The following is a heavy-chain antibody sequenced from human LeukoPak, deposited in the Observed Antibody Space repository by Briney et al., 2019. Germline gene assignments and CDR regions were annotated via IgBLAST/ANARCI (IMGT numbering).Heavy chain of an antibody. V-gene: IGHV3-23*01. CDR3: AKDQKPDSGYDIDY. D-gene: IGHD5-12*01. CDR2: ISAGGGST. CDR1: EFTFSSYA. Sequence: GGSLRLSCAASEFTFSSYAMTWVRQAPGKGLEWVSSISAGGGSTSYADSAKGRFTISRENSKKTVYLQMNSLRAEDTALYYCAKDQKPDSGYDIDYWGQGTLVTVSS. J-gene: IGHJ4*02.